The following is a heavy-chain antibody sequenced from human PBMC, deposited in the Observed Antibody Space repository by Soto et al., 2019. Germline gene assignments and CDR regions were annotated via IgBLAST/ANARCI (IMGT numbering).Heavy chain of an antibody. J-gene: IGHJ6*02. CDR1: GFTFTSSA. CDR3: AAESAVTTGMDV. Sequence: QMQLVQSGPEVKKPGTSVKVSCKASGFTFTSSAMQGVRQARGQRLEWIGWIVVGSGSTNYAQKFQERVTITRDMSTSTAYMELSSLRSADTAVYYCAAESAVTTGMDVWGQGTTVTVSS. D-gene: IGHD4-17*01. CDR2: IVVGSGST. V-gene: IGHV1-58*02.